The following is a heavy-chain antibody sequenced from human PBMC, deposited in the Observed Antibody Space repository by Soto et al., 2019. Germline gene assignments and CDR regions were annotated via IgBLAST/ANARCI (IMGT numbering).Heavy chain of an antibody. D-gene: IGHD6-6*01. Sequence: GGSLRLSCAASGFTFSSYWMSWVRQAPGKGLEWVANIKQDGSEKYYVDSVKGRFTISRDNAKNSLYLQMNSLRAEDTAVYYCARGFIAARPRVYDYWGQGTLVTVSS. V-gene: IGHV3-7*01. CDR2: IKQDGSEK. CDR3: ARGFIAARPRVYDY. J-gene: IGHJ4*02. CDR1: GFTFSSYW.